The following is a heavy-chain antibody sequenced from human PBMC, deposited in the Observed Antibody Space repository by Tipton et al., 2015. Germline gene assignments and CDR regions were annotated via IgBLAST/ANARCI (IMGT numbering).Heavy chain of an antibody. CDR3: ATTRITLFENWFDS. CDR1: GGSVSSGSAYH. CDR2: IFGDGSI. V-gene: IGHV4-61*01. D-gene: IGHD3-3*01. Sequence: TLSLTCTVSGGSVSSGSAYHWSWIRQPPGKGLEWLGYIFGDGSISYNPSLKTRVTISRDTSKNQFSLKLSSVTAADTAMYYCATTRITLFENWFDSWGQGILVTVSS. J-gene: IGHJ5*01.